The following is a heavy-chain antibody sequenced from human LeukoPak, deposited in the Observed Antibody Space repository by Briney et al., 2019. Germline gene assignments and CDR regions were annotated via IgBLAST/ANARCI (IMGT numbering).Heavy chain of an antibody. J-gene: IGHJ4*02. CDR1: GYTFTDSY. D-gene: IGHD1-14*01. Sequence: ASVKVSCKASGYTFTDSYMHWVRQAPGQGLEWMEWIDPNSGGTKYAQKFQGRVTMTRDTSISTAHMELNRLTSDDTAVYYCAPDHSSILWGQGTLVTVSS. V-gene: IGHV1-2*02. CDR2: IDPNSGGT. CDR3: APDHSSIL.